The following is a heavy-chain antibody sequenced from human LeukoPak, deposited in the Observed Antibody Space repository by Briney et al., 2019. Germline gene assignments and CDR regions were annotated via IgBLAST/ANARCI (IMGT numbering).Heavy chain of an antibody. CDR2: INHNDGDT. V-gene: IGHV1-2*02. CDR1: GYTFTDYY. J-gene: IGHJ4*02. Sequence: SVKASCKASGYTFTDYYMHWVRQATAQGFEWMGWINHNDGDTNYAQKFQGRVTMTGDTSISTAHMEVSRLRSDDTAVYYCARANFLYCSSTTCLFDYWGQGTLATVSS. CDR3: ARANFLYCSSTTCLFDY. D-gene: IGHD2-2*01.